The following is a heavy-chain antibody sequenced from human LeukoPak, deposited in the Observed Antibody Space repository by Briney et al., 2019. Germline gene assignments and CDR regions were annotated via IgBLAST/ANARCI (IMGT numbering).Heavy chain of an antibody. Sequence: ASVTVSCKASGYTFTVYHMHWVRQAPGQGLEWMGWINSNTGGTNYAQEFQGRVTMTRDTSISTAYMDLSSLRSDDTAVYYCARDDSSSSANAFDIWGQGTMVSVSS. J-gene: IGHJ3*02. CDR2: INSNTGGT. CDR3: ARDDSSSSANAFDI. CDR1: GYTFTVYH. V-gene: IGHV1-2*02. D-gene: IGHD6-6*01.